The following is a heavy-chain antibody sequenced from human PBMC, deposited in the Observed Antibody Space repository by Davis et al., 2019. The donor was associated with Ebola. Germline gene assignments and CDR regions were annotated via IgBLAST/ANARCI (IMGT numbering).Heavy chain of an antibody. CDR1: GFTFSSYA. Sequence: GGSLRLSCAAPGFTFSSYAMSWVRQAPGKGLEWVSAISGSGGSTYYADSVKGRFTISRDNSKNTLYLQMNSLRAEDTAVYYCARAFSSGWYRGFDYWGQGTLVTVSS. CDR3: ARAFSSGWYRGFDY. CDR2: ISGSGGST. J-gene: IGHJ4*02. V-gene: IGHV3-23*01. D-gene: IGHD6-19*01.